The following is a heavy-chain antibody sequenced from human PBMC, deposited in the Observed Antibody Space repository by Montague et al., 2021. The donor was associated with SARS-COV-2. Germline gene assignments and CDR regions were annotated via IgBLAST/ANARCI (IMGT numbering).Heavy chain of an antibody. Sequence: SLRLSCAASGFTSGDYHMHWVRQAPGKGLQWVADITQDETAKTYXDSLKGRFTISRDNAKNSLILQMNSLKDEDTAVYYCARSPRGSGTGWLDYWGQGTLVTVSS. J-gene: IGHJ4*02. D-gene: IGHD3/OR15-3a*01. CDR2: ITQDETAK. CDR1: GFTSGDYH. CDR3: ARSPRGSGTGWLDY. V-gene: IGHV3-7*01.